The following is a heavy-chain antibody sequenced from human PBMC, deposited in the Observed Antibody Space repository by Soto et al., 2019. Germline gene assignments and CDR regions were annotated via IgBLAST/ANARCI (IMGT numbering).Heavy chain of an antibody. J-gene: IGHJ4*02. CDR2: IFDGGST. CDR1: GGSISSNEYY. V-gene: IGHV4-30-4*01. Sequence: QVQLQESGPGLVKPSQTLSLACTVSGGSISSNEYYWSWIRQPPGKGLEWIGHIFDGGSTFNNPSINTRXTXSXXPSTNQFSLKLSSVTAADTAVYSWARAVASHKVDSGGQGTLVTVS. D-gene: IGHD5-12*01. CDR3: ARAVASHKVDS.